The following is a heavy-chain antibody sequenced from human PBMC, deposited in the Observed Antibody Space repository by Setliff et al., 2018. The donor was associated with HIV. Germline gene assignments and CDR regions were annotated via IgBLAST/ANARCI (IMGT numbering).Heavy chain of an antibody. J-gene: IGHJ5*02. CDR3: ATRVYYYDSNKVLREEGFDP. CDR2: IYYNEKT. D-gene: IGHD3-22*01. Sequence: SETLSLTCTVSGDSARNSRYYWARIRQPPGKGLEYIGSIYYNEKTYYSPSLKGRVTISIDTSKNQFSLNLTSVTAADTAVYFCATRVYYYDSNKVLREEGFDPWGQGTLVTVSS. V-gene: IGHV4-39*01. CDR1: GDSARNSRYY.